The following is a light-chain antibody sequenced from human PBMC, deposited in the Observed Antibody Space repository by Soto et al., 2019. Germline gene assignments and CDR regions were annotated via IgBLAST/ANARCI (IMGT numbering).Light chain of an antibody. CDR1: QSVSSSY. V-gene: IGKV3-20*01. J-gene: IGKJ1*01. Sequence: EIVLTHSPGTLSLSPGERATLSCRASQSVSSSYLAWYQQKPGQAPRLLIYGASSRATGIPDRFSGSGSGADFTLTISRLEPEDFAVFYCQQYETSPWTFGQGTRWIS. CDR2: GAS. CDR3: QQYETSPWT.